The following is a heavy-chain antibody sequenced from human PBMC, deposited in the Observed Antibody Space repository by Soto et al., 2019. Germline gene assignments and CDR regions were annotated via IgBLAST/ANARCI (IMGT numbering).Heavy chain of an antibody. CDR1: GYSFTNYW. J-gene: IGHJ6*02. D-gene: IGHD6-6*01. CDR2: IYPDDSDT. Sequence: PGESLKLSCKASGYSFTNYWIAWVRQVPGKGLEWMGIIYPDDSDTRYNPTFQGHVTISADKSISTAYLQWSSLKASDTAMYYCARHGIAARQLYYVRMDVRGQGTTVTLYS. CDR3: ARHGIAARQLYYVRMDV. V-gene: IGHV5-51*01.